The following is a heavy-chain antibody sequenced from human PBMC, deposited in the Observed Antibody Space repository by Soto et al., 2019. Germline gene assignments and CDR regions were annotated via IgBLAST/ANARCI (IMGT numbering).Heavy chain of an antibody. CDR2: ISDDGSKT. V-gene: IGHV3-30*14. CDR3: ARAYQLTYYFDD. J-gene: IGHJ4*02. Sequence: GGSLRLSCAGSGVTFRVYAVHWVRQTPGKGLEWVTVISDDGSKTYYADSVKGRFSVSRDDSTNMVFLQMSSLRSEDTGVYHCARAYQLTYYFDDWGPGTPVTVSS. CDR1: GVTFRVYA. D-gene: IGHD3-9*01.